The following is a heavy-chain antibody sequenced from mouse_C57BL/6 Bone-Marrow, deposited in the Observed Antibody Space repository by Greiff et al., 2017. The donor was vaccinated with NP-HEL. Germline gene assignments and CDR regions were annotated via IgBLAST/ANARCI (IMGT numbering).Heavy chain of an antibody. V-gene: IGHV5-16*01. CDR3: AREGGLRRRTYAMDY. CDR2: INYDGSST. CDR1: GFTFSDYY. J-gene: IGHJ4*01. Sequence: EVNVVESEGGLVQPGSSMKLSCTASGFTFSDYYMAWVRQVPEKGLEWVANINYDGSSTYYLDSLKSRFIISRDNSKNILYFQMSSLKSEDTATYYCAREGGLRRRTYAMDYWGQGTSVTVSS. D-gene: IGHD2-4*01.